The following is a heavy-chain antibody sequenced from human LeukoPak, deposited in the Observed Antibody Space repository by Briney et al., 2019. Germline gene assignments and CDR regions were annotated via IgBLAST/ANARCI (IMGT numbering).Heavy chain of an antibody. J-gene: IGHJ4*02. CDR1: GFTFSDYM. Sequence: GGSLRLSCSASGFTFSDYMMSWVRQAPGKGLEWLANIKYDGSEKYLVDSVKGRFIISRDNSKNSLYLQMNSLRAEDTAVYYCARDEGVSHVTCRFDYWGQGTLVTVSS. CDR3: ARDEGVSHVTCRFDY. D-gene: IGHD2/OR15-2a*01. V-gene: IGHV3-7*03. CDR2: IKYDGSEK.